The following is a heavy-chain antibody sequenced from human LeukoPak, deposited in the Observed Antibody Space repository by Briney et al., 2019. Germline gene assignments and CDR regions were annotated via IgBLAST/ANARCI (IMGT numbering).Heavy chain of an antibody. Sequence: SETLSLTCSVSGSSINSGNYWGWVRHRQPPGKGLEWIGSVFRSGTTYYHPSLNSRVTISLDASKNQFSVKLSSVAAADTAVYHCVRVESGNTIFDYGGLGVLVTVSS. CDR1: GSSINSGNY. J-gene: IGHJ4*02. CDR2: VFRSGTT. CDR3: VRVESGNTIFDY. D-gene: IGHD1/OR15-1a*01. V-gene: IGHV4-38-2*01.